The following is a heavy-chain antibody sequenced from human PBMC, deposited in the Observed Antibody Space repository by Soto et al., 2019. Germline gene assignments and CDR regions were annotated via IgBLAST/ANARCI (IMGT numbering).Heavy chain of an antibody. CDR2: INAGNGNT. D-gene: IGHD5-18*01. J-gene: IGHJ6*02. V-gene: IGHV1-3*01. CDR1: GYTFTSYA. CDR3: ARRLDTAMDYYVMDV. Sequence: ASVKVSCKASGYTFTSYAMHWVRQAPGQRLEWMGWINAGNGNTKYSQKFQGRVTITRDTSASTAYMELSSLRSEDTAVYYCARRLDTAMDYYVMDVWGQGTTVTVSS.